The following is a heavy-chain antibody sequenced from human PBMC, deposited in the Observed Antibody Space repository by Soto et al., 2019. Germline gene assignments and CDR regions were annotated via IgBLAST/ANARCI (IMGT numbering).Heavy chain of an antibody. Sequence: QVQLQQWGAGLLKPSETLSLTCAVYGGSFSGYYWSWIRQPPGKGLEWIGEINHSGSTNYNPSLKSRVTIXVXTXXTPCALRLSSVTAADAAVYYCARRHSYYYGSGADYWGQGTLVTVSS. CDR2: INHSGST. J-gene: IGHJ4*02. CDR3: ARRHSYYYGSGADY. D-gene: IGHD3-10*01. V-gene: IGHV4-34*01. CDR1: GGSFSGYY.